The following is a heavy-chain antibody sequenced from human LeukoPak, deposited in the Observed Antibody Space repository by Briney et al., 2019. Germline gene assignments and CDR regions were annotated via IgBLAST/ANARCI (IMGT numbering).Heavy chain of an antibody. Sequence: SETLSLTCAVAGGSISSSNWWSWVRQPPGKGLEWIGEIYHSGSTNYNPSLKSRVTISVDKSENQFSLKLSSVTAADTAVYYCATGRRYYYDSSGADIPYWGQGTLVTVSS. V-gene: IGHV4-4*02. CDR1: GGSISSSNW. D-gene: IGHD3-22*01. J-gene: IGHJ4*02. CDR3: ATGRRYYYDSSGADIPY. CDR2: IYHSGST.